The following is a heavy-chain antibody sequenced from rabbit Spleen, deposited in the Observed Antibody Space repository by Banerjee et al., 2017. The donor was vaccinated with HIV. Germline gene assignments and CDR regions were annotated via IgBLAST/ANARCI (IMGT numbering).Heavy chain of an antibody. D-gene: IGHD5-1*01. Sequence: QEQLVESGGGLVQPGGSLKLSCKASGFDFSNYGVSWVRQAPGKGLEWIACINMVTGKSVYATWAKGRFIMSRTSSTKVTLQMTSLTAADTATYICARDLVTVIGWNFNLWGPGTLVTVS. J-gene: IGHJ4*01. CDR3: ARDLVTVIGWNFNL. CDR1: GFDFSNYG. CDR2: INMVTGKS. V-gene: IGHV1S45*01.